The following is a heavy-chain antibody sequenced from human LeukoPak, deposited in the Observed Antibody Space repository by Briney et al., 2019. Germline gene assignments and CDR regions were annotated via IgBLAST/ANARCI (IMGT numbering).Heavy chain of an antibody. Sequence: GESLRLSCVASEFTLRTHWMTWIRQAPGKGLEWVAHNKGDGTGEKYLDSVKGRFTISRDNTKNPLFLQLNSLRAEDTAVYYCVRDRGWYHFDLWGQGTLVTVSS. D-gene: IGHD3-10*01. CDR2: NKGDGTGE. J-gene: IGHJ4*02. V-gene: IGHV3-7*01. CDR3: VRDRGWYHFDL. CDR1: EFTLRTHW.